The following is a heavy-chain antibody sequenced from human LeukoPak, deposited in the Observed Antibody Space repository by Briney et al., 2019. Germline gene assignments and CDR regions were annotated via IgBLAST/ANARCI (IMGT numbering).Heavy chain of an antibody. V-gene: IGHV1-2*02. Sequence: ASVKVSCKASVYTFTGYYIHWVRQAPGQGLEWMGWINPNSGGTNYAQKFKGRVTMTRDASLSTAYMELSRLRSDDTAVYYCARATVTTSLDSWGQGTLVTVSS. CDR3: ARATVTTSLDS. CDR2: INPNSGGT. CDR1: VYTFTGYY. D-gene: IGHD4-11*01. J-gene: IGHJ4*02.